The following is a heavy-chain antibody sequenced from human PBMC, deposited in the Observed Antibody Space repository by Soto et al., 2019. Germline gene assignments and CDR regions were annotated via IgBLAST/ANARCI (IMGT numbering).Heavy chain of an antibody. CDR1: GFTFTSSA. V-gene: IGHV1-58*01. Sequence: SVKVSCKASGFTFTSSAVQWVRQARGQRLEWIGWIVVGSGNTNYAQKFQERVTITRDMSTSTAYMELSSLRSEDTAVYCCAAEPYYYDSSGYAVDYWGQGTLVTVSS. J-gene: IGHJ4*02. CDR3: AAEPYYYDSSGYAVDY. D-gene: IGHD3-22*01. CDR2: IVVGSGNT.